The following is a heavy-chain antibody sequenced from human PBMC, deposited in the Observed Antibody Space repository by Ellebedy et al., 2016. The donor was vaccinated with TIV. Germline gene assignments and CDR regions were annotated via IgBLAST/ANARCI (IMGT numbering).Heavy chain of an antibody. J-gene: IGHJ4*02. CDR3: AGLTISGPELIDY. D-gene: IGHD5-24*01. CDR2: IYHSGST. CDR1: GGSISSGGYS. Sequence: SETLSLXXAVSGGSISSGGYSWSWIRQPPGKGLEWIGYIYHSGSTYYNPSLKSRVTISVDRSKNQFSLKLSSVTAADTAVYYCAGLTISGPELIDYWGQGTLVTVSS. V-gene: IGHV4-30-2*01.